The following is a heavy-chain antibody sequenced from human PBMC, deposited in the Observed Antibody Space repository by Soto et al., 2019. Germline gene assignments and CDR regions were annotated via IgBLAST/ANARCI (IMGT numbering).Heavy chain of an antibody. CDR2: ISSSSSTI. CDR1: GFTFSSYS. Sequence: GGSLRLSCAASGFTFSSYSMNWVRQAPGKGLEWVSYISSSSSTIYYADSVKGRFTISRDNAKNSLYLQMNSLRAEDTAVYYCAREHLVDRYSDNYYYYMDVWGKGTTVTVSS. V-gene: IGHV3-48*01. D-gene: IGHD2-21*02. CDR3: AREHLVDRYSDNYYYYMDV. J-gene: IGHJ6*03.